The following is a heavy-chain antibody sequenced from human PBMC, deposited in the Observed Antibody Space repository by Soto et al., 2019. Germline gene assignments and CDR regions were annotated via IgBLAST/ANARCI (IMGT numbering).Heavy chain of an antibody. D-gene: IGHD3-3*01. CDR3: AHRVRRTVFGLVTTAAIYFDF. CDR2: IYWDDDK. CDR1: GFSLTTSGVG. V-gene: IGHV2-5*02. Sequence: QITLNESGPTLVKPTQTLTLTCTFSGFSLTTSGVGVGWIRQSPGKAPEWLALIYWDDDKRYSPSLKSRLTITKDTSKNQVVLTMANLDPADTATYYWAHRVRRTVFGLVTTAAIYFDFWGQGTPVAVSS. J-gene: IGHJ4*02.